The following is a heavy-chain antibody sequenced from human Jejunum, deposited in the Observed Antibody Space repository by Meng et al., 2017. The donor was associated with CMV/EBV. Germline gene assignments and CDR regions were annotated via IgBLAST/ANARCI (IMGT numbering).Heavy chain of an antibody. Sequence: QVLRVQSGAEVQKPGSSVKVSCKTSGYTFTGYFIHWVRQAPGQGLEWMGRINPNTAATDYAPKFQGRVTMIGDTSTNSVYLEMNSLRSGDTAVYYCARRHDIDLFFDYWGQGSLVTVSS. CDR2: INPNTAAT. CDR3: ARRHDIDLFFDY. CDR1: GYTFTGYF. J-gene: IGHJ4*02. V-gene: IGHV1-2*06. D-gene: IGHD3-9*01.